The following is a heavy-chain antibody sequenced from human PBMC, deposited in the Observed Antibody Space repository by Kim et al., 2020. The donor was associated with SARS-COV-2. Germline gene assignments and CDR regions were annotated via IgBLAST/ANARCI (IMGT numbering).Heavy chain of an antibody. Sequence: GGSLRLSCAASGFTFSSYGMRWVRQAPGKGLEWVAVIWYDGSNKYYADSVKGRFTISRDNSKNTLYLQMNSLRAEDTAVYYCARDRGIAVAGTLYDFDYWGQGTLVTVSS. J-gene: IGHJ4*02. CDR2: IWYDGSNK. D-gene: IGHD6-19*01. CDR1: GFTFSSYG. V-gene: IGHV3-33*01. CDR3: ARDRGIAVAGTLYDFDY.